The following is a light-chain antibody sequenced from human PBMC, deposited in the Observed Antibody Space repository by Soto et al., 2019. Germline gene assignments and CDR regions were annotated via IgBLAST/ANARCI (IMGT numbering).Light chain of an antibody. CDR1: SSDVGNYIF. CDR3: VSYTTSASYV. Sequence: ALTQPASVSGSPGQSITISCTGTSSDVGNYIFVSWYRQHPGKAPKLMIYDINNRPSGVSNRFSGSKSGNTASLTISGLQAEDEADYYCVSYTTSASYVFGTGTKLTVL. V-gene: IGLV2-14*01. J-gene: IGLJ1*01. CDR2: DIN.